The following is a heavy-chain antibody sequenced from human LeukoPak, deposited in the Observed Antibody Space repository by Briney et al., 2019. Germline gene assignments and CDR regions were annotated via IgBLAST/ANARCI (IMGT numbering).Heavy chain of an antibody. CDR2: IYYSGST. CDR3: ARFYGSSRSFWWFDP. Sequence: PSETLSLTCTVSGGSISSSSYYWGWIRQPPGKGLEWIGSIYYSGSTYYNPSLKSRVTISVDTSKNQFSLKLSSVTAADTAVYYCARFYGSSRSFWWFDPWGQGTLVTVSS. D-gene: IGHD6-13*01. J-gene: IGHJ5*02. V-gene: IGHV4-39*07. CDR1: GGSISSSSYY.